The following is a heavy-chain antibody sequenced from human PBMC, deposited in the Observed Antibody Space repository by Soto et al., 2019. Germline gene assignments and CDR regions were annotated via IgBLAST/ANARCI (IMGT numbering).Heavy chain of an antibody. Sequence: SVKVSCKASGGTFSSYAISWVRQAPGQGLELMGGIIPIFGTANYAQKLQGRVTITAXXXXXXTXMXLXSXRSEXTAVYYCARISVSGAPDDYWGQGTLVTVSP. V-gene: IGHV1-69*13. CDR2: IIPIFGTA. J-gene: IGHJ4*02. D-gene: IGHD6-25*01. CDR1: GGTFSSYA. CDR3: ARISVSGAPDDY.